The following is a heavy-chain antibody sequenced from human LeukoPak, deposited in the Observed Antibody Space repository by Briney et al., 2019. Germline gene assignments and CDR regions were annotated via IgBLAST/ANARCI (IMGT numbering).Heavy chain of an antibody. J-gene: IGHJ4*02. CDR1: GGSISSYY. CDR3: AREAYCGGDCYSGFDY. CDR2: IYYSGST. V-gene: IGHV4-59*01. D-gene: IGHD2-21*02. Sequence: SETLSLTCTVSGGSISSYYWSWIRQPPGKGLEWIGYIYYSGSTNYNPSLKSRVTISVDTSKNQFSLKLSSATAADTAVYYCAREAYCGGDCYSGFDYWGQGTLVTVSS.